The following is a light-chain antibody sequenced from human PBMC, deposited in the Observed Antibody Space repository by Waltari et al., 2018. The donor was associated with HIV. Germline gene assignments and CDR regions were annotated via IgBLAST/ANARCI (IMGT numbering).Light chain of an antibody. CDR3: LQDDSYPRT. J-gene: IGKJ1*01. CDR1: QGIRNE. CDR2: AAS. V-gene: IGKV1-6*01. Sequence: AIQLTQSPSSLSASVGDRVTITCRASQGIRNELGWYQQKPGKDPKLLIYAASSLQSGVPSRFSGSGSGTDFTLTISSLQPEDSATYYCLQDDSYPRTFGQGTKVEIK.